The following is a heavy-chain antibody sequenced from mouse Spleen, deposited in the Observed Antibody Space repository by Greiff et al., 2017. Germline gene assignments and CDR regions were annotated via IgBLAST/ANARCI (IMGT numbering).Heavy chain of an antibody. CDR1: GFSLTSYG. D-gene: IGHD2-4*01. Sequence: VKLMESGPGLVQPSQSLSITCTVSGFSLTSYGVHWVRQSPGKGLEWLGVIWSGGSTDYNAAFISRLSISKDNSKSQVFFKMNSLQADDTAIYYCARYYDYDVVFAYWGQGTLVTVSA. CDR2: IWSGGST. CDR3: ARYYDYDVVFAY. J-gene: IGHJ3*01. V-gene: IGHV2-2*01.